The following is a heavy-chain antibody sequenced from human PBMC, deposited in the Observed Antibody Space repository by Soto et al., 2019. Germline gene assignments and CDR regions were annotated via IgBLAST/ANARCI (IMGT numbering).Heavy chain of an antibody. CDR1: GFTFITYG. Sequence: EVQLLDSGGGLVQPGGSLRLSCAASGFTFITYGMSWVRQAPGKGLEWVSIISGSGGSTYYPDSVKGRFTISRDNSKNTLYLQMNSLRADDTAVYYCAKLPAAQSYFDFWGQGTLVTVSS. CDR3: AKLPAAQSYFDF. CDR2: ISGSGGST. V-gene: IGHV3-23*01. D-gene: IGHD2-2*01. J-gene: IGHJ4*02.